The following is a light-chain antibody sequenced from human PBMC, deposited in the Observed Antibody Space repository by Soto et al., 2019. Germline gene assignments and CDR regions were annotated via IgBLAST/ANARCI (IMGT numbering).Light chain of an antibody. Sequence: DIQMTQSPSTLSASVGDRVTITCRASQSISSWLAWYQRKPGKAPKLLIYDAYSLQSGVPSRFSGSESGTEFTLTINSLQPDDFATYYCQQYNSYPWTFGQGTKVDI. J-gene: IGKJ1*01. V-gene: IGKV1-5*01. CDR1: QSISSW. CDR2: DAY. CDR3: QQYNSYPWT.